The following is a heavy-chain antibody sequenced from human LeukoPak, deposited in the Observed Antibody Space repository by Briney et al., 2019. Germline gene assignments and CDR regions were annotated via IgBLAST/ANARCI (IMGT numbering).Heavy chain of an antibody. J-gene: IGHJ5*02. D-gene: IGHD2-15*01. CDR1: GFTFNTYA. CDR3: AKGGGRYCSGGSCYADP. V-gene: IGHV3-23*01. Sequence: GGSLRLSCAASGFTFNTYAMSWVRQAPGKGLEWVAAVSGSGAGTYYADSVKGRFTISRDNSKTIMYLQMNSLRAEDTAVYYCAKGGGRYCSGGSCYADPWGQGTLVTVSS. CDR2: VSGSGAGT.